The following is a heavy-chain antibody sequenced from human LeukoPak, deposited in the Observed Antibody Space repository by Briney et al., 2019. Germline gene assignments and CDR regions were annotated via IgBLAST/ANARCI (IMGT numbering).Heavy chain of an antibody. CDR1: GFTFSSYA. Sequence: GGSLRLSCAASGFTFSSYAMSWVRQAPGKGLEWVSAISGSGGSTYCADSVKGRFTISRDNSKNTLYLQMNSLRAADTAVYYCAKPEDNYGSGVIPFDYWGQGTLLTVSS. J-gene: IGHJ4*02. V-gene: IGHV3-23*01. CDR2: ISGSGGST. D-gene: IGHD3-10*01. CDR3: AKPEDNYGSGVIPFDY.